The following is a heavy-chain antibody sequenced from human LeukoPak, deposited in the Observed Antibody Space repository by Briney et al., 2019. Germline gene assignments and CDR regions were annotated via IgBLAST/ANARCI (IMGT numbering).Heavy chain of an antibody. D-gene: IGHD1-26*01. Sequence: PGETLSLTCAVYGGSFSGYYWSWIRQPPGKGLEWIGEINHSGSTNYNPSLERRVSISVDTSKIQFSLKLSSVTAADTAVYYCARAILRWERQSRARGGYYFDYWGQGTLVTVSS. CDR2: INHSGST. J-gene: IGHJ4*02. V-gene: IGHV4-34*01. CDR3: ARAILRWERQSRARGGYYFDY. CDR1: GGSFSGYY.